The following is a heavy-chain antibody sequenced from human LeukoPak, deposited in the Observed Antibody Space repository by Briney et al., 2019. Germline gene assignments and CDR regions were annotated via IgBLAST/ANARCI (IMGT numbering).Heavy chain of an antibody. J-gene: IGHJ4*02. D-gene: IGHD3-10*01. CDR3: ARGRQWFGFFPGAYDY. Sequence: PPETLSLTCAVYGGSFSGYYWSWIRQPPGKGLEWIGEINHSGSTNYNPSLKSRVTISVDTSKNQFSLKLSSVTAADTAVYYCARGRQWFGFFPGAYDYWGQGTLVTVSS. CDR2: INHSGST. V-gene: IGHV4-34*01. CDR1: GGSFSGYY.